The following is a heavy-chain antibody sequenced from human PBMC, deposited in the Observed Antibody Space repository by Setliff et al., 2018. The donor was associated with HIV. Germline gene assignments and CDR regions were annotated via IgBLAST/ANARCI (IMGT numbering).Heavy chain of an antibody. CDR3: ARGGDWDDNCYMDV. V-gene: IGHV6-1*01. Sequence: SQTLSLTCAISGDSVSSKSAAWNWLRQSPSGGLEWLGRTYYRSKWNSDYAPSVKSRVTINPDTSKNKFSLQLNSVTPEDTAVYYCARGGDWDDNCYMDVWGKGTTVTVSS. CDR1: GDSVSSKSAA. J-gene: IGHJ6*03. CDR2: TYYRSKWNS. D-gene: IGHD1-1*01.